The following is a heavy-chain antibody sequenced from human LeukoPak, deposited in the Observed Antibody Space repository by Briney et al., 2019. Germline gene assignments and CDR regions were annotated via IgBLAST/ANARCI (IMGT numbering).Heavy chain of an antibody. CDR1: GXTFSSYS. CDR2: ISSSSSTI. V-gene: IGHV3-48*02. J-gene: IGHJ4*02. Sequence: GGSLRPSCAASGXTFSSYSLNWVRQAPGKGLESVSYISSSSSTIYYADSVKGRFTISRDNAKNSLCLQMNSLRDEDTAVYYCARGSYYYDSSGYRREFDYWGQGTLVTVSS. D-gene: IGHD3-22*01. CDR3: ARGSYYYDSSGYRREFDY.